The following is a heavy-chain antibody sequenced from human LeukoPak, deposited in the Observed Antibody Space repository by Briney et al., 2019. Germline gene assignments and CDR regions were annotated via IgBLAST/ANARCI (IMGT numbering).Heavy chain of an antibody. D-gene: IGHD2-8*01. CDR2: INPNSGGT. Sequence: ASVKVSCKASGYTFTGYYMHWVRQAPGQGLEWMGWINPNSGGTNYAQKFQGRVTMTRDTSISTAYMELSRLRSDDTAVYYCARFVCTNGVCSPTGYYYMDVWGKGTTVTVSS. CDR1: GYTFTGYY. V-gene: IGHV1-2*02. CDR3: ARFVCTNGVCSPTGYYYMDV. J-gene: IGHJ6*03.